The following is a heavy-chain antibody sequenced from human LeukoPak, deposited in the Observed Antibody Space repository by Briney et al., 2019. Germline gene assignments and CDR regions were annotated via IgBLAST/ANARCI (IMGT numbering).Heavy chain of an antibody. CDR1: GFTFSSYA. CDR3: AKIRWGPLSAAFDY. Sequence: GGSLRLSCAASGFTFSSYAMSWVRQAPGKGLEWVSAISGSGGSTYYADSVRGRFTISRDNSKNTLYLQMNSLRAEDTAVYYCAKIRWGPLSAAFDYWGQGTLVTVSS. J-gene: IGHJ4*02. D-gene: IGHD2-21*02. CDR2: ISGSGGST. V-gene: IGHV3-23*01.